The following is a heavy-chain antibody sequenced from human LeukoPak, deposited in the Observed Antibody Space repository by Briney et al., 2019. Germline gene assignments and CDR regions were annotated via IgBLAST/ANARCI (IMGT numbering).Heavy chain of an antibody. D-gene: IGHD5-18*01. J-gene: IGHJ4*02. CDR3: ARDPGYSYGYDY. Sequence: GGSLRLSCAAYGFTFSSYAMSWVRQAPGKGLEWVSAISGSGGSTYYADSVKGRFTISRDNSKNTLYLQMNSLRAEDTAVYYCARDPGYSYGYDYWGQGTLVTVSS. CDR1: GFTFSSYA. V-gene: IGHV3-23*01. CDR2: ISGSGGST.